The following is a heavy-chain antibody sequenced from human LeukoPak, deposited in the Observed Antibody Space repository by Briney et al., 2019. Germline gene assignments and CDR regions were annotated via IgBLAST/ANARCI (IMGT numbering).Heavy chain of an antibody. V-gene: IGHV4-59*01. CDR3: ARVGGGYDGYFDY. D-gene: IGHD5-12*01. Sequence: SETLSLTCVVSGGSISTNHWSWIRQPPGKGLEWMGYVFYSGNTNYNPSLKSRVTISVDTSKNHFYLKLSSVTAADKAMYYCARVGGGYDGYFDYWGQGTLVTVSS. CDR2: VFYSGNT. CDR1: GGSISTNH. J-gene: IGHJ4*02.